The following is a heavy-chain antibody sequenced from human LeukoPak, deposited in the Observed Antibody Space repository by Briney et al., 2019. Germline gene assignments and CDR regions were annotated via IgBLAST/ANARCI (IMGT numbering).Heavy chain of an antibody. CDR3: ARDEADLGDY. Sequence: ASVKVSCKASGSTFSSYDINWVRQATGQGLEWMGWMNPNSGDTGYTQRFQGRVTMTRDTSISTAYMELSRLRSDDTAVYYCARDEADLGDYWGQGTLVTVSS. D-gene: IGHD7-27*01. CDR1: GSTFSSYD. CDR2: MNPNSGDT. V-gene: IGHV1-8*02. J-gene: IGHJ4*02.